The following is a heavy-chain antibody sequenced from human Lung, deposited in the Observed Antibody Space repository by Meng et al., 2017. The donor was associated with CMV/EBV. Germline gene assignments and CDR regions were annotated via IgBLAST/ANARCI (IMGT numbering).Heavy chain of an antibody. CDR1: GGSIGGVGYY. J-gene: IGHJ4*02. Sequence: GQLQSSGQALVKLSTTLSAPGSVSGGSIGGVGYYWSWIRQHPGKGLEWIGYIYYTGSTFYNPSLKSRVTISVDTSKNQFSLKLIPATAADTAVYYCAREAGRDGYATPKFDYWGQGTLVTVSS. CDR3: AREAGRDGYATPKFDY. D-gene: IGHD5-24*01. V-gene: IGHV4-31*02. CDR2: IYYTGST.